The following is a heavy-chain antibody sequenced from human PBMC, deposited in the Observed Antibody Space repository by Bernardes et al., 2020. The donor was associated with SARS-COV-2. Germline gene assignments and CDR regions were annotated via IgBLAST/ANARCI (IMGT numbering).Heavy chain of an antibody. CDR2: IYSGGST. CDR1: GFTVSSNY. D-gene: IGHD3-10*01. CDR3: ARGLGGSGSYYIPLHHYYYYGMDV. Sequence: GGSLRLSCAASGFTVSSNYMSWVRQAPGKGLEWVSVIYSGGSTYYADSVKGRFTISRDNSKNTLYLQMNSLRAEDTAVYYCARGLGGSGSYYIPLHHYYYYGMDVWGQGTTVTVSS. J-gene: IGHJ6*02. V-gene: IGHV3-66*01.